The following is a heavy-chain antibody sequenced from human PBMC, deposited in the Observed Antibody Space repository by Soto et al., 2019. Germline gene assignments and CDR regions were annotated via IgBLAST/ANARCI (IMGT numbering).Heavy chain of an antibody. D-gene: IGHD4-17*01. CDR1: GGSISGSY. CDR2: IYGSGSS. J-gene: IGHJ6*02. CDR3: ARLFTVTPDYNFGMDV. V-gene: IGHV4-4*07. Sequence: PSETLAVTCTVSGGSISGSYWSWVRQPAGKGLEWIGHIYGSGSSNYNPSLNSRLTMSLDTSKNQFSLRLRSVTAADTAIYYCARLFTVTPDYNFGMDVWGQGTTVTVSS.